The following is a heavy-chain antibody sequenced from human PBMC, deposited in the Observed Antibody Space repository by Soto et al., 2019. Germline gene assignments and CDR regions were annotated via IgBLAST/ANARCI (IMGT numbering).Heavy chain of an antibody. CDR1: GYTFTNYY. CDR3: SRYNSAANRVLDH. V-gene: IGHV1-46*04. J-gene: IGHJ4*02. CDR2: INPSTHSA. D-gene: IGHD1-1*01. Sequence: GASVKVSCKASGYTFTNYYLHWVRQAPGQGLEWVGMINPSTHSASYAQKSRGKLPMNRDTSTTTVYMELSRLTSENTAVYCCSRYNSAANRVLDHWALGTLVTAS.